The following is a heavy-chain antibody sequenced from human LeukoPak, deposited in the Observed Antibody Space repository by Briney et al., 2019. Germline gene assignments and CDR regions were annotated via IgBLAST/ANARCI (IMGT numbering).Heavy chain of an antibody. J-gene: IGHJ4*02. Sequence: PGGSLRLSCAASGFTFSSYAMSWVRQAPGKGLEWVSAISGSGGSTYYADSVKGRFTISRDNSKNTLYLQMNSLRAEDTAVYYCAKDANNPAYDYGGNSGLEPGNDIDYWGQGTLVTVSS. CDR3: AKDANNPAYDYGGNSGLEPGNDIDY. CDR2: ISGSGGST. V-gene: IGHV3-23*01. CDR1: GFTFSSYA. D-gene: IGHD4-23*01.